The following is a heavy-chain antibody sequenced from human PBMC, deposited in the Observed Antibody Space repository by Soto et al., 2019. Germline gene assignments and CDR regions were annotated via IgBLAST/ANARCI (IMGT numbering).Heavy chain of an antibody. CDR3: AKIHPRAVAGTWFDY. J-gene: IGHJ4*02. D-gene: IGHD6-19*01. V-gene: IGHV3-23*01. CDR1: GFTFSSYA. CDR2: ISGSGGST. Sequence: GGSLRLSCAASGFTFSSYAMSWVRQAPGKGLEWVSAISGSGGSTYYADSVKGRFTISRDNSKNTLYLQMNSLRVEDTAVYYCAKIHPRAVAGTWFDYWGQGTLVTVSS.